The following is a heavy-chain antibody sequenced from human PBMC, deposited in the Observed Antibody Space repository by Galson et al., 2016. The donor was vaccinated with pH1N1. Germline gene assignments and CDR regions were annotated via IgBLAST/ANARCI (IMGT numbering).Heavy chain of an antibody. J-gene: IGHJ3*02. V-gene: IGHV3-30*12. D-gene: IGHD4-17*01. Sequence: SLRLSCAASGFTFSSCGIYWVRQAPGKGLEWVGNILYNGNDKCYADSVKGRFTISRDSSMTTVHLQMISVTVEDTAVYFCARDESGYGDSFPDVFDIWGQGTMVTVSS. CDR1: GFTFSSCG. CDR2: ILYNGNDK. CDR3: ARDESGYGDSFPDVFDI.